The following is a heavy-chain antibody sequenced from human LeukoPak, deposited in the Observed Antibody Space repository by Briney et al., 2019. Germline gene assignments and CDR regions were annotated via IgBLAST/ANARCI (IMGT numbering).Heavy chain of an antibody. V-gene: IGHV4-59*01. J-gene: IGHJ6*02. CDR2: IYYSGST. CDR3: ARGDYVRYYYGMDV. D-gene: IGHD4-17*01. CDR1: GGSISSYY. Sequence: KPSETLSLTCTVSGGSISSYYWSWIRQPPGKGLEWIGYIYYSGSTNYNPSLKSRVTISEDTSKNQFSLKLSFVTAADTAVYYCARGDYVRYYYGMDVWGQGTTVTVSS.